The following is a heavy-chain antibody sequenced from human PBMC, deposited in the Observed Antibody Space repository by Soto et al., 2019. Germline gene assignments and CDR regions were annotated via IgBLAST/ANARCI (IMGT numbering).Heavy chain of an antibody. V-gene: IGHV3-23*01. D-gene: IGHD5-18*01. J-gene: IGHJ6*02. CDR2: ISGSGGST. Sequence: GGSLRLSCAASGFTFSSYAMTWVRQAPGKGLEWVSSISGSGGSTFYADSVKGRFTVSRDNSKNTLYLQLKSLRAEDTAVYHCAKPVDTGDYLYYGLDVWGQGTTVTVSS. CDR1: GFTFSSYA. CDR3: AKPVDTGDYLYYGLDV.